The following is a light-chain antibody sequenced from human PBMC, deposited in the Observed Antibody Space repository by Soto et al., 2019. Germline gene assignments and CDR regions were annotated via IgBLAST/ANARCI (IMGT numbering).Light chain of an antibody. CDR3: QQYGSSGT. V-gene: IGKV3-20*01. CDR2: GES. Sequence: EIVLKQSPGTLSLSPGERATLSCRASQSVSNNYLAWYQQKPGQAPRLLIYGESNRATGIPDRFSGSGSGTDFTLTISRLEPEDFAVYYCQQYGSSGTFGQGTKVDIK. CDR1: QSVSNNY. J-gene: IGKJ1*01.